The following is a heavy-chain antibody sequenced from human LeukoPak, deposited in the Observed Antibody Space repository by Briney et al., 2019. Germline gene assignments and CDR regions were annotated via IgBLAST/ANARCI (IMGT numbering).Heavy chain of an antibody. CDR1: GFSISSYY. D-gene: IGHD6-19*01. Sequence: GGSLRLSCAASGFSISSYYMSWVRQAPGKALKWVSVFYVGGETYYADSVQGRFTISRDSSKNTLYLQMNSLRTDDTAVYYCARGAGWNYFGYWGQGTLVTVSS. V-gene: IGHV3-66*02. CDR3: ARGAGWNYFGY. J-gene: IGHJ4*02. CDR2: FYVGGET.